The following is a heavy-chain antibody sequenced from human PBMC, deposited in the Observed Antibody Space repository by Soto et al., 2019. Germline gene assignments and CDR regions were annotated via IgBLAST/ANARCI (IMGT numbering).Heavy chain of an antibody. J-gene: IGHJ3*02. CDR3: AKDIGICGVVPRSAFDI. Sequence: GGCLRLAWAASGLTSGTYAMYWVRQVAGKGVEWDSGLTWNSSTISYADTVNGRFTISRDNVKNSLYLQMNSLRVEDTALYYCAKDIGICGVVPRSAFDIWGQGTLVTVSS. CDR2: LTWNSSTI. D-gene: IGHD3-3*01. CDR1: GLTSGTYA. V-gene: IGHV3-9*02.